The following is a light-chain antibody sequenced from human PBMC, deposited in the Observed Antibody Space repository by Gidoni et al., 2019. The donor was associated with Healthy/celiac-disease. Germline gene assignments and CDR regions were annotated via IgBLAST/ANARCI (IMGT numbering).Light chain of an antibody. CDR1: QSISSY. J-gene: IGKJ5*01. CDR2: AAS. CDR3: QQSYGTPIT. Sequence: QMTQSPSSLSASVGDRVTIPCRASQSISSYLKGCQQKPGKAPKLLIYAASSMQTGVPSRFRSSRSGAAFTLTISSRLPADFAADYYQQSYGTPITFGRGTRLEIK. V-gene: IGKV1-39*01.